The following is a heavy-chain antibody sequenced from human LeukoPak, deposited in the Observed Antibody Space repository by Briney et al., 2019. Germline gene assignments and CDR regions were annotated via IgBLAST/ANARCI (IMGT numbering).Heavy chain of an antibody. V-gene: IGHV1-18*01. CDR2: ISAYNGNT. Sequence: ASVKVSCKASGHTFTSYAISWVRQAPGQGPEWMGWISAYNGNTNYAQKLRGRVTMTTDTSTSTAYMELRSLRSDDTAVYYCARFGLGKHIEVAGIPFDIWGQGTMVTVSS. CDR1: GHTFTSYA. CDR3: ARFGLGKHIEVAGIPFDI. D-gene: IGHD6-19*01. J-gene: IGHJ3*02.